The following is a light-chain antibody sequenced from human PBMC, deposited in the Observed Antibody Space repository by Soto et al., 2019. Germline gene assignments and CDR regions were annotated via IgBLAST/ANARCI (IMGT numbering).Light chain of an antibody. CDR3: QHYNYWPYT. CDR1: QNINHW. J-gene: IGKJ2*01. Sequence: DIQMTQSPSTLSASVGDRVTITCRASQNINHWLAWYQQKPGKAPKLLIYGASSLESGVPSRFSGSGSGTDFTLTISRLEPEDFAVYYCQHYNYWPYTFGQGTKVDIK. V-gene: IGKV1-5*01. CDR2: GAS.